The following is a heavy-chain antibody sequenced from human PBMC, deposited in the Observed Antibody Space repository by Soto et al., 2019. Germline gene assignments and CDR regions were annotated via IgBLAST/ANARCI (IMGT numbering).Heavy chain of an antibody. CDR1: GFTVSYNY. V-gene: IGHV3-66*01. CDR3: ARVTIVGPTGGRWFDP. CDR2: IYNGGST. D-gene: IGHD1-26*01. J-gene: IGHJ5*02. Sequence: EVQVVEARGGVVQPGGSLRLSCAASGFTVSYNYMTWVRQAPGKGLEWVSVIYNGGSTYYADSVKDRFTISRDNSRNTVSLQMNSLRADDTAVYYCARVTIVGPTGGRWFDPWGQGTLVTVSS.